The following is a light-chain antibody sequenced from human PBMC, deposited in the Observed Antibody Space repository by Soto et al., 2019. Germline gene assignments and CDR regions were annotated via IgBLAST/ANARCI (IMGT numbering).Light chain of an antibody. CDR3: QSYDSSLSGVV. CDR2: GNS. Sequence: QSVLTQPPSVSGAPGQRVTISCTGSSSNIGAGYDVHWYQHLPGTAPKLLISGNSNRPSGVPDRFSGSKSGTSASLAITGLQAEDEADYYCQSYDSSLSGVVFGGGTKLTVL. J-gene: IGLJ2*01. CDR1: SSNIGAGYD. V-gene: IGLV1-40*01.